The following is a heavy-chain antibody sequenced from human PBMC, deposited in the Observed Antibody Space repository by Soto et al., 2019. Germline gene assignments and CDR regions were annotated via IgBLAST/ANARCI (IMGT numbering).Heavy chain of an antibody. Sequence: GSLRLSCAASGFTFSNYGMHWVRQAPGKGLEWVAVIWFDESNEYYADSVKGRFTISRDNSKNTLYLQMNSLRAEDTAVYYCARDASYYSLWSGYYPSRNGMDVWGQGTTVTVSS. CDR2: IWFDESNE. V-gene: IGHV3-33*01. D-gene: IGHD3-3*01. CDR3: ARDASYYSLWSGYYPSRNGMDV. J-gene: IGHJ6*02. CDR1: GFTFSNYG.